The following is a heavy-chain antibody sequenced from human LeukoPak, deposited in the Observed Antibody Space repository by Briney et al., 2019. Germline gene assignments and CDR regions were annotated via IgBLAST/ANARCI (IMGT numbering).Heavy chain of an antibody. J-gene: IGHJ4*02. Sequence: SEPLSLTCTVSGASISGYYWSWIRQTPGKGLQCIGYIYNSVNDYNPSLKSRVIISSDPSKNQFSLRLRSVTAADTAVYYCAILPTVWGQGTLVTVSS. CDR2: IYNSVN. V-gene: IGHV4-59*01. CDR3: AILPTV. D-gene: IGHD1-14*01. CDR1: GASISGYY.